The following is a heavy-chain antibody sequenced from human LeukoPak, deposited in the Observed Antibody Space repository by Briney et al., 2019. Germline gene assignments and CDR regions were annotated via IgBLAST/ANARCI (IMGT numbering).Heavy chain of an antibody. D-gene: IGHD5-24*01. CDR2: INHSGST. CDR3: ARGRRDGYYFDY. CDR1: GGSISSYY. V-gene: IGHV4-34*01. J-gene: IGHJ4*02. Sequence: SETLSLTCTVSGGSISSYYWSWIRQPPGKGLEWIGEINHSGSTNYNPSLKSRVTISVDTSKNQFSPKLSSVTAADTAVYYCARGRRDGYYFDYWGQGTLVTVSS.